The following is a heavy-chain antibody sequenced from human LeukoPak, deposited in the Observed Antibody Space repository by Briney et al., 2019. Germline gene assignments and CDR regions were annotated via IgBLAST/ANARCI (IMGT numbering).Heavy chain of an antibody. D-gene: IGHD5-18*01. V-gene: IGHV3-7*01. Sequence: GGSLRLSCAASGFTFSKSWMSWVRQAPGRGLEWVANINDDEREKYYVDSVKGRFSISRDNAKNSLYLQLNSLRAEDTAVYYCARDPYGYYFDYWGQGTLVTVSS. CDR2: INDDEREK. CDR3: ARDPYGYYFDY. CDR1: GFTFSKSW. J-gene: IGHJ4*02.